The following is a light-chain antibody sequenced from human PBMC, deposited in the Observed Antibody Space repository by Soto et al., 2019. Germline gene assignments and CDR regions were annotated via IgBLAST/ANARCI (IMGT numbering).Light chain of an antibody. V-gene: IGKV3-15*01. CDR3: QQYGSSGT. J-gene: IGKJ1*01. CDR1: QSVRSN. Sequence: ITNSPSTLSVSPGESATLSCRASQSVRSNLAWYQQRPGQAPRLLIYDASTRATDIPARFSGSGSGTDFTLTISSLQSEDFAVYYCQQYGSSGTFGQGTKVDIK. CDR2: DAS.